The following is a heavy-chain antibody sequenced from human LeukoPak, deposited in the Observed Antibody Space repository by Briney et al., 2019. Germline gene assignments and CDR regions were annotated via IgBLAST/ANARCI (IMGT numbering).Heavy chain of an antibody. V-gene: IGHV1-69*13. Sequence: GASVKVSCKTSGYSSTTYGLSWVRQAPGQGLEWMGGIIPIFGTANYAQKFQGRVTITADESTSTAYMELSSLRSEDTAVYYCARDPIYYDSSGYIRWGQGTLVTVSS. CDR3: ARDPIYYDSSGYIR. CDR2: IIPIFGTA. D-gene: IGHD3-22*01. J-gene: IGHJ4*02. CDR1: GYSSTTYG.